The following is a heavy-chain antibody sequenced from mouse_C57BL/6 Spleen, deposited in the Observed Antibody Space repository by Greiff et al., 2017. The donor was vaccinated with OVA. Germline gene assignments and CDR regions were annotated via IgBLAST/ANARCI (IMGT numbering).Heavy chain of an antibody. CDR2: IDPETGGT. CDR1: GYTFTDYE. Sequence: QVQLQQSGAELVRPGASVTLSCKASGYTFTDYEMHWVKQTPVHGLEWIGAIDPETGGTAYNQKFKGKAILTADKSSSTAYMELRSLTSEDSAGYYCTRYDSSGSYWGQGTTLTVSS. V-gene: IGHV1-15*01. J-gene: IGHJ2*01. D-gene: IGHD3-2*02. CDR3: TRYDSSGSY.